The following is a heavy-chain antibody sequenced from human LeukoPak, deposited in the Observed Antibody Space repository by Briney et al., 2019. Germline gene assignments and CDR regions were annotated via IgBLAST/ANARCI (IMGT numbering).Heavy chain of an antibody. V-gene: IGHV5-10-1*01. CDR1: GYSFSNYW. CDR3: ARQEYSGSYYVY. D-gene: IGHD1-26*01. CDR2: IDPSDSYT. Sequence: GESLKISCKGSGYSFSNYWISWVRQMPGTGLEWMGRIDPSDSYTNYSPSFQGHVTISADKSISTAYLQWNSLKASDTAIYYCARQEYSGSYYVYWGQGTLVTVSS. J-gene: IGHJ4*02.